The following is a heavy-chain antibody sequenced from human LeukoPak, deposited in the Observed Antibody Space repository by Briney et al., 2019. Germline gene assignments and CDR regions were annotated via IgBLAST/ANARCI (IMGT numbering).Heavy chain of an antibody. CDR3: TSVSDYDDTSDYYYAFDY. D-gene: IGHD3-22*01. Sequence: SETLSLTCTASGCSISGYYWSWIRQPAGKRLEWIGRIYASGSTSYNPSLKSRVTISVDKSKNQFSLTLSSVTAADTALYYCTSVSDYDDTSDYYYAFDYWGQGTLVTVSS. CDR1: GCSISGYY. J-gene: IGHJ4*02. CDR2: IYASGST. V-gene: IGHV4-4*07.